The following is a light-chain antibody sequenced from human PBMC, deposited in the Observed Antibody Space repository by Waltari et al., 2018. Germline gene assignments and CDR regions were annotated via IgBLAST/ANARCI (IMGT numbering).Light chain of an antibody. Sequence: DIVMTQSPDALAVSLGERATNNCKSSETVLSSANNKNYLAWLQQKPGQPPNLLMDWASTLAAAFPARLGCLGSGTQFTLPISRLHADDGAVYYCQQYYSEPITFGGRTKVEIK. CDR2: WAS. CDR1: ETVLSSANNKNY. J-gene: IGKJ4*01. CDR3: QQYYSEPIT. V-gene: IGKV4-1*01.